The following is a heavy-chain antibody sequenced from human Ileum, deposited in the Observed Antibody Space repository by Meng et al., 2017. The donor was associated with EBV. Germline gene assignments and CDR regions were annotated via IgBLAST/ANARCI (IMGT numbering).Heavy chain of an antibody. CDR2: IYNSGST. Sequence: VPLQVSRPGLVKPAETLSLTCSVCGGSVSSGGNYWSWIRQPPGKGLEWIGYIYNSGSTNYNPSLKSRVTISVDTSKNQFSLKLSSVTAADTAVYYCARDGYSSGSDWGQGTLVTVSS. CDR1: GGSVSSGGNY. V-gene: IGHV4-61*08. J-gene: IGHJ4*02. D-gene: IGHD6-19*01. CDR3: ARDGYSSGSD.